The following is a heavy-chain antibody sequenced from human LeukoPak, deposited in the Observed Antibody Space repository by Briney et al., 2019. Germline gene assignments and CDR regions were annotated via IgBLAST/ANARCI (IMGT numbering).Heavy chain of an antibody. CDR2: MNPNSGNT. J-gene: IGHJ4*02. CDR1: GYTFTSYD. Sequence: GASVKVSCKASGYTFTSYDINWVRQATGQGLEWMGWMNPNSGNTGYAQKFQGRVTMTRDTSISTAYMELSRLRSDDTAVYYCARGGNPRTYFDYWGQGTLVTVSS. V-gene: IGHV1-8*01. D-gene: IGHD1-14*01. CDR3: ARGGNPRTYFDY.